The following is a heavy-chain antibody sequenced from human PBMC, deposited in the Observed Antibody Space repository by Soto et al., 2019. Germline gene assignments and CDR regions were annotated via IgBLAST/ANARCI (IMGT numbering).Heavy chain of an antibody. CDR3: ARGLGLYYFDY. D-gene: IGHD1-26*01. CDR2: INAGNGNT. J-gene: IGHJ4*02. Sequence: ASVKVSCKASGYTFTSYAMHWVRQAPGQRLEWMGRINAGNGNTKYSQKIQGRVTINRDTSASTAYIELSSLRSEDTAVYYCARGLGLYYFDYWGQGTLVTVSS. CDR1: GYTFTSYA. V-gene: IGHV1-3*01.